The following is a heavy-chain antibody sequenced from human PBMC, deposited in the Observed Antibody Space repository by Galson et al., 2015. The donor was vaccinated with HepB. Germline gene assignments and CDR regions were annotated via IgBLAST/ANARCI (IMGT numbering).Heavy chain of an antibody. CDR1: GGSFSGYY. J-gene: IGHJ4*02. Sequence: LSLTCAVYGGSFSGYYWSWIRQPPGKGLEWIGEINHSGSTNYNPSLKSRVTISVDTSKNQFSLKLSSVTAADTAVYYCARVAGDYPADFDYWGQGTLVTVSS. V-gene: IGHV4-34*01. CDR3: ARVAGDYPADFDY. D-gene: IGHD4-17*01. CDR2: INHSGST.